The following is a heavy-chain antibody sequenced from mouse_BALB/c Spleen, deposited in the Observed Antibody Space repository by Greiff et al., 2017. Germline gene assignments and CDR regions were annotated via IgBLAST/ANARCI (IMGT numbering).Heavy chain of an antibody. D-gene: IGHD2-13*01. V-gene: IGHV5-9-3*01. CDR3: AGNYGDAIDY. Sequence: EVQRVESGGGLVKPGGSLKLSCAASGFTFSSYAMPWVRQTPEKRLEWFATISSGGSYTYYPDSVKGRFTISRDNAKNTLYLQMSSLRSEDTAMYYCAGNYGDAIDYWGQGTTLTVSS. CDR1: GFTFSSYA. CDR2: ISSGGSYT. J-gene: IGHJ2*01.